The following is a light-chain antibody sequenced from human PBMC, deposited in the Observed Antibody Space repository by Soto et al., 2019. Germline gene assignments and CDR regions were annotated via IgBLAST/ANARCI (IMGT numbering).Light chain of an antibody. CDR3: QSADSSGTG. CDR1: ALPKQY. J-gene: IGLJ3*02. V-gene: IGLV3-25*03. CDR2: KDS. Sequence: SYELTQPPSVSVSPGQTARITCSGDALPKQYAYWYQQKPGQAPVLVIYKDSERPSGIPERFSGSSSGTTVTLTISGVQAEDEADYYCQSADSSGTGFGGGTKLTVL.